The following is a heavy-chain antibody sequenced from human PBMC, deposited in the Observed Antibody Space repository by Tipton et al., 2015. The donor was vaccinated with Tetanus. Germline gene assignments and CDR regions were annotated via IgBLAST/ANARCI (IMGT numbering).Heavy chain of an antibody. V-gene: IGHV4-59*01. CDR1: GDSISSYY. Sequence: TLSLTCTVSGDSISSYYWSWIRQPPGRGLEWIGHIYFTGNTQYSLSLKSRVTMSVATSKIQFSLKLSSVTAADTAVYYCARDPSGGVRYFDYWGQGTLVTVSS. CDR2: IYFTGNT. CDR3: ARDPSGGVRYFDY. D-gene: IGHD2-8*01. J-gene: IGHJ4*02.